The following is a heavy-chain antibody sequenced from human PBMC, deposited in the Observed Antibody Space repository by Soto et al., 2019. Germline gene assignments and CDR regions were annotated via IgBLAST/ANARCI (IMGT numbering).Heavy chain of an antibody. CDR3: AKDKVARRYSSGWFGGGMNV. V-gene: IGHV1-69*13. D-gene: IGHD6-19*01. Sequence: SVKVSCKASGGTFSSYAINWVRQAPGQGLEWMGGIIPIFRTANYARKFQGRVTLTVDESTSTAYMELSSLRSEDTAVYYCAKDKVARRYSSGWFGGGMNVWGQGTTVTVSS. CDR2: IIPIFRTA. CDR1: GGTFSSYA. J-gene: IGHJ6*02.